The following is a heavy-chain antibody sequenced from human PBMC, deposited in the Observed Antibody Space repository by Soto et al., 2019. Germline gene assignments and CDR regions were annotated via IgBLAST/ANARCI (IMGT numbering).Heavy chain of an antibody. CDR2: ISYDGSNK. Sequence: QVQLVESGGGVVQPGRSLRLSCAASGFTFSSYAMHWVRQAPGKGLEWVAVISYDGSNKYYADSVKGRFTISRDNSKNTLYLQMNSLGAEDTAVYYCARALIAAAGDYWGQGTLVTVSS. CDR1: GFTFSSYA. D-gene: IGHD6-13*01. J-gene: IGHJ4*02. CDR3: ARALIAAAGDY. V-gene: IGHV3-30-3*01.